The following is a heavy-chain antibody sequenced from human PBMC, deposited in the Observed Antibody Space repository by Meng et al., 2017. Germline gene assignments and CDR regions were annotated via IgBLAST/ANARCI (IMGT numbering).Heavy chain of an antibody. V-gene: IGHV3-74*01. Sequence: EVQLVEYGGGLVQSGGSLRLSCTASGFTFRNYWMHWVRQAPGKGLVWVSRIKPDGTMTVYADSVKGRFTISRDNAKNTLYLQMNSLRSDDTAVYYCARSDWFDPWGQGTVVTVSS. CDR1: GFTFRNYW. CDR3: ARSDWFDP. J-gene: IGHJ5*02. CDR2: IKPDGTMT.